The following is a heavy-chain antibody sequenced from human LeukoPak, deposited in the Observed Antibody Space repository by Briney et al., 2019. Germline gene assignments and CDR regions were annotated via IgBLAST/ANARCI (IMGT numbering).Heavy chain of an antibody. J-gene: IGHJ3*02. CDR3: AREGSGGSLRNAFDI. V-gene: IGHV4-59*01. CDR2: IYYSGST. D-gene: IGHD1-26*01. Sequence: PSETLSLTCTVSGGSISSYYWSWIRQPPGKGLEWIGYIYYSGSTNYNPSLKSRVTISVDTSKNQFSLKLSSVTAADTAVYYCAREGSGGSLRNAFDIWGQGTMVTVSS. CDR1: GGSISSYY.